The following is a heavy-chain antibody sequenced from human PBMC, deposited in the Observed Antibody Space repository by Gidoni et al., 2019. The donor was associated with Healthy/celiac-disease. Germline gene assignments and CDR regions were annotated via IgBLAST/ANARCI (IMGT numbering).Heavy chain of an antibody. Sequence: QVQLQESGPGLVKPSQTLSLTCTVSSGSISSGGYYWSWIRQHPGKGLEWIGYIYYSGSTYYNPSLKSRVTISVDTSKNQFSLKLSSVTAADTAVYYCARDRRNDFWSGQSNWFDPWGQGTLVTVSS. J-gene: IGHJ5*02. CDR3: ARDRRNDFWSGQSNWFDP. D-gene: IGHD3-3*01. V-gene: IGHV4-31*03. CDR1: SGSISSGGYY. CDR2: IYYSGST.